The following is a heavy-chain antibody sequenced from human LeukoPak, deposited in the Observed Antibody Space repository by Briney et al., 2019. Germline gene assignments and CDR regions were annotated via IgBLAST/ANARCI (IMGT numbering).Heavy chain of an antibody. D-gene: IGHD3-3*01. J-gene: IGHJ4*02. CDR1: GYTFTSYY. CDR2: INPSGGST. CDR3: ASGEAYYDFWSGYKAFDY. Sequence: ASVKVSCKASGYTFTSYYMHWVRQAPGQGLEWMGIINPSGGSTSYAQKFQGRVTMTRDTSTSTVYMELSSLRSVDTAVYYCASGEAYYDFWSGYKAFDYWGQGTLVTVSS. V-gene: IGHV1-46*01.